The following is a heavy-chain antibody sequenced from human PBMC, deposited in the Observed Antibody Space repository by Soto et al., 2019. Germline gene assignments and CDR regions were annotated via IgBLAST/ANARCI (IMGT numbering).Heavy chain of an antibody. CDR2: TYYRSKWYN. J-gene: IGHJ5*02. D-gene: IGHD3-10*01. CDR1: GDSVSSNSAA. CDR3: ARGVITMVRGVNWFDP. V-gene: IGHV6-1*01. Sequence: SQTLSLTCVISGDSVSSNSAAWNWIRQSPSRGLEWLVRTYYRSKWYNDYAVSVKSRITINPDTSKNQFSLQLNSVTPEDTAVYYCARGVITMVRGVNWFDPWGQGTLVTVSS.